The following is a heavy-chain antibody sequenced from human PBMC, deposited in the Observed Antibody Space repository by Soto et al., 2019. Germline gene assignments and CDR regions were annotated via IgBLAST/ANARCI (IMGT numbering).Heavy chain of an antibody. CDR2: VYNIGST. V-gene: IGHV4-59*02. J-gene: IGHJ4*02. D-gene: IGHD3-10*01. Sequence: LSLTCSVSGDSVTSNYWSWIRQTPGKGLEWIGYVYNIGSTNYNPSLRSRVTIAADTSKNQISLRLRSVTAADTAVYYCARGMVRGVIIHTHYFDYWGQGTLVTVSS. CDR1: GDSVTSNY. CDR3: ARGMVRGVIIHTHYFDY.